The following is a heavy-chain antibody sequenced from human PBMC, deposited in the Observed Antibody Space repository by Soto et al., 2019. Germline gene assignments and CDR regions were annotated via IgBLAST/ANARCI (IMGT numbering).Heavy chain of an antibody. CDR1: GGSISSGDYY. D-gene: IGHD3-3*01. CDR2: IYYSGST. CDR3: ARWWSGSRQGFDP. Sequence: QVQLQESGPGLVKPSQTLSLTCTVSGGSISSGDYYWSWIRQHPGKGLEWIGYIYYSGSTYYNPYIKSRVNISVHTSKNQFSLKLSSVPAADTAVYYCARWWSGSRQGFDPWGQGTLVTVSS. J-gene: IGHJ5*02. V-gene: IGHV4-31*03.